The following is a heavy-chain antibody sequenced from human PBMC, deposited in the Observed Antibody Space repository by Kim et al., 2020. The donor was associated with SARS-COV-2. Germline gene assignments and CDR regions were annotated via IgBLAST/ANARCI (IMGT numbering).Heavy chain of an antibody. CDR2: ISYDGSNK. D-gene: IGHD3-22*01. V-gene: IGHV3-30*18. J-gene: IGHJ4*02. CDR1: GFTFSSYG. CDR3: AKERSGYYYFDY. Sequence: GGSLRLSCAASGFTFSSYGMHWVRQAPGKGLEWVAVISYDGSNKYYADSVKGRFTISRDNSNNTLYLQMNSLRAEDTAVYYCAKERSGYYYFDYWGQGTLVTVSS.